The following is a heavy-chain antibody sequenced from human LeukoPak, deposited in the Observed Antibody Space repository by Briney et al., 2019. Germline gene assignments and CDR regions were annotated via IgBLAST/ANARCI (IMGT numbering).Heavy chain of an antibody. CDR3: ASSGGYSYGFY. CDR1: GGSFSGYY. CDR2: INHSGST. J-gene: IGHJ4*02. V-gene: IGHV4-34*01. D-gene: IGHD5-18*01. Sequence: SETLSLTCAVYGGSFSGYYWSWIRQPPGKRLEWIGEINHSGSTNYNPSLKSRVTISVDTSKNQFSLKLSSVTAADTAVYYCASSGGYSYGFYWGQGTLVTVSS.